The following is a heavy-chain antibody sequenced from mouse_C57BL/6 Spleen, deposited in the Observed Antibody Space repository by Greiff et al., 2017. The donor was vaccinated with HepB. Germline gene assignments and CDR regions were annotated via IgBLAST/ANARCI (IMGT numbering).Heavy chain of an antibody. CDR1: GYTFTSYG. CDR3: ARSGSNYHYYAMDY. D-gene: IGHD2-5*01. Sequence: QVQLQQSGAELARPGASVKLSCKASGYTFTSYGISWVKQRTGQGLEWIGEIYPRSGNTYYNEKFKGKATLTADKSSSTAYMELRSLTSEDSAVYFCARSGSNYHYYAMDYWGQGTSVTVSS. V-gene: IGHV1-81*01. CDR2: IYPRSGNT. J-gene: IGHJ4*01.